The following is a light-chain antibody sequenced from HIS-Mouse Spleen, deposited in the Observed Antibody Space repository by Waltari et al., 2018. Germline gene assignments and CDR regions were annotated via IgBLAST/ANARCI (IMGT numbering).Light chain of an antibody. CDR3: QQYDNLPYT. Sequence: DIQMTQSPSSLSASVGDRVTITCQASQDFSNYLNWYQQKPGKAPKLLIYDASNLETGVPSRFSGSGSGTDFTFTISSLQPEDIATYYCQQYDNLPYTFGQGTKLEIK. CDR2: DAS. V-gene: IGKV1-33*01. J-gene: IGKJ2*01. CDR1: QDFSNY.